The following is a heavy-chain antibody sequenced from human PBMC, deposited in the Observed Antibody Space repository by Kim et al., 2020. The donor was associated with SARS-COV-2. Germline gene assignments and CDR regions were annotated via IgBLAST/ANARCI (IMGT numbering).Heavy chain of an antibody. CDR3: ARGNYYGSGSYRFGVYGMDV. Sequence: RVTISVDTSKNQFSLKLSSVTAADTAVYYCARGNYYGSGSYRFGVYGMDVWGQGTTVTVSS. V-gene: IGHV4-59*09. D-gene: IGHD3-10*01. J-gene: IGHJ6*02.